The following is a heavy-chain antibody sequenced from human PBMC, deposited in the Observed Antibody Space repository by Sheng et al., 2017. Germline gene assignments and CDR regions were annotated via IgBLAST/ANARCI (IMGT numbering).Heavy chain of an antibody. D-gene: IGHD3-10*01. Sequence: QVQLVQSEAEVKKPGASVKVSCKASGYSFIAYFIHWVRQAPGQGPEWMGWISPNSGGTDYAKKFRGRVTLTWDTSINTAYMDLGKLTSDDRAMYFXARAPYGDTDLDFWGQGTLVT. CDR1: GYSFIAYF. CDR2: ISPNSGGT. V-gene: IGHV1-2*02. J-gene: IGHJ4*02. CDR3: ARAPYGDTDLDF.